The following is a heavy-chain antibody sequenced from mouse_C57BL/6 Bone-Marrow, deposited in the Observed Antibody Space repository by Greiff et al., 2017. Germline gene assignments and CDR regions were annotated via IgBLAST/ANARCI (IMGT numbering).Heavy chain of an antibody. Sequence: VQLQQSGPVLVKPGASVKMSCKASGYKFNDYYMNWVKQSHGKSLEWIGVINPYNGGTGYNQKFKGKATLTVDKSSSTAYMELNSLTSEDSSVYYCGRGRDYYGSSYKTSYFDFWGTGTTVTVSS. CDR3: GRGRDYYGSSYKTSYFDF. D-gene: IGHD1-1*01. V-gene: IGHV1-19*01. J-gene: IGHJ1*03. CDR1: GYKFNDYY. CDR2: INPYNGGT.